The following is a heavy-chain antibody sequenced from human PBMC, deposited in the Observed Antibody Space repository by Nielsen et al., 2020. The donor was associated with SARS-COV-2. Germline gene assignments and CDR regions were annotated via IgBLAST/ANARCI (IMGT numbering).Heavy chain of an antibody. V-gene: IGHV3-48*03. CDR1: GFTFRSYE. Sequence: GGSLRLSCAASGFTFRSYEMNWVRQAPGKGLEWVSYISSSGSTIYYADSVKGRFTISRDNSKNTLYLQMNSLGADDTAIYYCTRRVAGGTMDVWGQGTTVTVSS. CDR2: ISSSGSTI. D-gene: IGHD6-19*01. CDR3: TRRVAGGTMDV. J-gene: IGHJ6*02.